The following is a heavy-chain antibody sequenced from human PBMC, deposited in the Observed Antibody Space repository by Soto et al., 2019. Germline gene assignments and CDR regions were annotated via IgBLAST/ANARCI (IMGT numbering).Heavy chain of an antibody. CDR3: ARTITGYFWAGAY. CDR2: IWYDGSNK. CDR1: GFTFSSYG. J-gene: IGHJ4*02. D-gene: IGHD2-21*01. V-gene: IGHV3-33*01. Sequence: GGSLRLSCAASGFTFSSYGMHWVRQAPGKGLEWVAVIWYDGSNKYYADSVKGRFTISRDNSKNTLYLQMDSLRAEDTAIYYCARTITGYFWAGAYWGQGTLVTVSS.